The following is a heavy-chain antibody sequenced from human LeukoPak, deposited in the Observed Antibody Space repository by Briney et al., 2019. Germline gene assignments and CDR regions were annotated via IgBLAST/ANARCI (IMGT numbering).Heavy chain of an antibody. CDR1: GFTFNDYG. V-gene: IGHV3-20*04. CDR3: ARGGGSIRHSYYYYVDV. D-gene: IGHD2-15*01. J-gene: IGHJ6*03. CDR2: ITWNGEII. Sequence: GGSLRLSCEAYGFTFNDYGTSWVRHAPGQGPEWVSGITWNGEIIDYAASVKGRFTISRDNAKNSLYLRMNSLRDEDTAFYYCARGGGSIRHSYYYYVDVWGKGTSVTVSS.